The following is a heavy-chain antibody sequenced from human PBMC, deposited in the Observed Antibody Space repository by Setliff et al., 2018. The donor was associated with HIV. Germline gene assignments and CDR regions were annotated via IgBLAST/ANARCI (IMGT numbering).Heavy chain of an antibody. J-gene: IGHJ4*02. CDR1: GFSLRTSGMC. CDR2: IDWDGAK. Sequence: SGPTLVNPTQTLTLTCTFSGFSLRTSGMCVSWIRQPPGKALEWLARIDWDGAKFYSTSLETRLTISKDTSKNQVVLTMTNMDPVDTATYYCARLVFYSSPVVRGYYFDYWGQGTLVTVSS. CDR3: ARLVFYSSPVVRGYYFDY. V-gene: IGHV2-70*17. D-gene: IGHD6-13*01.